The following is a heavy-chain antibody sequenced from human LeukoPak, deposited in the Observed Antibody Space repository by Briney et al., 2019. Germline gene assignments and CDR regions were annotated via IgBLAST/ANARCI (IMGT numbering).Heavy chain of an antibody. J-gene: IGHJ4*02. CDR3: ARELFYDSSGYYYTVGYFDY. Sequence: SVKVSCKASGGTFSSDAISWVRQAPGQGLGWMGGIIPIFGTANYAQKFQGRVTITADESTSTAYMELSSLRSEDTAVYYCARELFYDSSGYYYTVGYFDYWGQGTLVTVSS. CDR2: IIPIFGTA. D-gene: IGHD3-22*01. CDR1: GGTFSSDA. V-gene: IGHV1-69*13.